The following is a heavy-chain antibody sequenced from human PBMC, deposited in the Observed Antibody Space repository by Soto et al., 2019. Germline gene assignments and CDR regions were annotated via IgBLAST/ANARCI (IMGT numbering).Heavy chain of an antibody. D-gene: IGHD3-16*01. J-gene: IGHJ5*02. V-gene: IGHV4-4*07. Sequence: KPSETLSLTCTVSGGSISSYYWSWIRQPAGKGLEWIGRIYTSGSTNYNPSLKSRVTMSVDTSKNQFSLKLSSVTAADTAVYYCARDRGRDYDYVWGSYKSGWFDPWGQGTLVTVSS. CDR1: GGSISSYY. CDR2: IYTSGST. CDR3: ARDRGRDYDYVWGSYKSGWFDP.